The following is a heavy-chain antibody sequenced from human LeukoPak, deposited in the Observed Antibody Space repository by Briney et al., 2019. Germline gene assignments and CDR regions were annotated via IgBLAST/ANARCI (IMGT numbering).Heavy chain of an antibody. CDR1: GGSISSFY. J-gene: IGHJ5*02. D-gene: IGHD3-9*01. V-gene: IGHV4-59*01. CDR2: IYYSGST. Sequence: SETLSLTCTVSGGSISSFYWSWIRQPPGKGLEWIGYIYYSGSTNYNPSLKSRVTISVDTSKNQFSLKLSSVTAADTAVYYCARGVYYYDILTGYGNHWFDPWGQGTLVTVSS. CDR3: ARGVYYYDILTGYGNHWFDP.